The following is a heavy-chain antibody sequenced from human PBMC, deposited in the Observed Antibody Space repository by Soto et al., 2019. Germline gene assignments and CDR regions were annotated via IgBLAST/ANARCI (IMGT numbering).Heavy chain of an antibody. V-gene: IGHV1-46*01. J-gene: IGHJ4*02. Sequence: ASVKVSCNASGYTFTSYYMHWVRQAPGQGLEWMGLINPGGGRTSYAQKFQGRVTMTRDTSTSTVYMDLRSLTSDDTAVYYCARGLAVAYSPALLWGQGTLVTVSS. D-gene: IGHD6-19*01. CDR2: INPGGGRT. CDR1: GYTFTSYY. CDR3: ARGLAVAYSPALL.